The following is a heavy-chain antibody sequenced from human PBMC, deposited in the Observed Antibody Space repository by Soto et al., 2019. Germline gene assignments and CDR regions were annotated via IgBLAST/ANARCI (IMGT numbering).Heavy chain of an antibody. CDR1: GGSISSYY. Sequence: QVQLQESGPGLVKPSETLSLTCTVSGGSISSYYWSWIRQPPGKGLEWIGYIYYSGSTNYNPSLKSRVTISVDTSKNQFSLKLSSVAAADTAVYYCARARSSIWYSAPDYYYGMDVWGQGTTVTV. D-gene: IGHD6-13*01. CDR3: ARARSSIWYSAPDYYYGMDV. J-gene: IGHJ6*02. CDR2: IYYSGST. V-gene: IGHV4-59*01.